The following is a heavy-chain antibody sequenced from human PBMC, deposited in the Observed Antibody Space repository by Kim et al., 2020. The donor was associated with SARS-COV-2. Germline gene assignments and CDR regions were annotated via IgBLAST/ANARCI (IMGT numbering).Heavy chain of an antibody. D-gene: IGHD3-10*01. CDR3: TRDNPMVRGVIGY. V-gene: IGHV3-49*03. CDR2: IRSKAYGGTT. CDR1: GFTFGDYA. J-gene: IGHJ4*02. Sequence: GGSLRLSCTASGFTFGDYAMSWFRQAPGKGLEWVGFIRSKAYGGTTEYAASVKGRSTISRDDSKSIAYLQMNSLKTEATAVYYCTRDNPMVRGVIGYWGQGTLVTVSS.